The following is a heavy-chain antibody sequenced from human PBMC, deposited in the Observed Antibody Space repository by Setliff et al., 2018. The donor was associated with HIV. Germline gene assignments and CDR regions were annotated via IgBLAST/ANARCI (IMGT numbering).Heavy chain of an antibody. D-gene: IGHD6-6*01. CDR1: GFAFSDYD. J-gene: IGHJ6*02. Sequence: GGSLRLSCATSGFAFSDYDFHWVRQVTGEGLEWVSAIGTGGDTYYADSVKGRFTISRENAKNSLYRQMNNVRAGDTAVYYCTRELNGHTSSHYYFGLDVWGQGTTVTVSS. V-gene: IGHV3-13*01. CDR3: TRELNGHTSSHYYFGLDV. CDR2: IGTGGDT.